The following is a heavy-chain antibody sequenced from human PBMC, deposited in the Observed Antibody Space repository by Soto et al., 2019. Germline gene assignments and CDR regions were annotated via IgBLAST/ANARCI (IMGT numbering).Heavy chain of an antibody. CDR1: GYTFTSYD. V-gene: IGHV1-8*01. D-gene: IGHD3-9*01. CDR2: MNPNSGNT. J-gene: IGHJ4*02. CDR3: ARSETGYFDWLLLDY. Sequence: ASVKVSCKASGYTFTSYDINWVRQATGQGLEWMGWMNPNSGNTGYAQKFQGRVTITADKSTSTAYMELSSLRSEDTAVYYCARSETGYFDWLLLDYWGQGTLVTVSS.